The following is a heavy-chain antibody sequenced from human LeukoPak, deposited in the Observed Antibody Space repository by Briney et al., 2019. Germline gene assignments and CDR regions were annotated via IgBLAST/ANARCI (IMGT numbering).Heavy chain of an antibody. D-gene: IGHD6-13*01. V-gene: IGHV4-59*01. CDR1: GGSISSYY. CDR2: IYYSGST. J-gene: IGHJ5*02. CDR3: AREYIAAAGTTGFDP. Sequence: SETLSLTCTVSGGSISSYYWSWIRQPPGKGLEWIGYIYYSGSTNYNPSLKSRVTISVDTSKNQFSLKLSSVTAADTAVHYCAREYIAAAGTTGFDPWGQGTLVTVSS.